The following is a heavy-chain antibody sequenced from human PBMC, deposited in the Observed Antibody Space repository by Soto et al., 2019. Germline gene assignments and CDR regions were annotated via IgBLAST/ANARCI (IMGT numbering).Heavy chain of an antibody. CDR3: ARLGAGVDYYGSGSYYNVYYYYYGMDV. D-gene: IGHD3-10*01. V-gene: IGHV5-51*01. Sequence: EVQLVQSGAEVKKPGESLKISCKGSGYSFTSYWIGWVRQMPGKGLEWMGIIYPGDSDTRYSPSFQGQVTISADKSISTAYLQWSSLKASDTAMYYCARLGAGVDYYGSGSYYNVYYYYYGMDVWGQGTTVTVSS. CDR1: GYSFTSYW. CDR2: IYPGDSDT. J-gene: IGHJ6*02.